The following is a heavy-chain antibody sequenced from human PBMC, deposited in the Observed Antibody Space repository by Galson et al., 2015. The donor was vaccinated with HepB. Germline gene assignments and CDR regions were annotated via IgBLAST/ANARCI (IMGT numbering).Heavy chain of an antibody. CDR3: ARIGDGVSSRYGKRVASDA. J-gene: IGHJ6*04. D-gene: IGHD2-8*01. CDR1: GGSFRDYG. CDR2: IIPSAGSV. Sequence: SVKVSCKASGGSFRDYGINWVRQAPGQGLEWMGRIIPSAGSVEYKQKFQGRVTITADRSTSTVYMEMTSLRSDDTAVYYCARIGDGVSSRYGKRVASDAWGRGTTVSVSS. V-gene: IGHV1-69*04.